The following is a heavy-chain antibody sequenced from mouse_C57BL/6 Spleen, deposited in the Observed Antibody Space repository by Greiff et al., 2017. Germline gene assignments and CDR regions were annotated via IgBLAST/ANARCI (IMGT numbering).Heavy chain of an antibody. CDR1: GYAFSSSW. CDR3: AREGDSPYYFDD. V-gene: IGHV1-82*01. Sequence: VQLQQSGPELVKPGASVKISCKASGYAFSSSWMNWVKQRPGKGLEWIGRIYPGDGDTTYNGKFKGKATLTADKSSSTAYMQLSSLTSEDSAVYFCAREGDSPYYFDDWGQGTTLTVSS. D-gene: IGHD3-3*01. J-gene: IGHJ2*01. CDR2: IYPGDGDT.